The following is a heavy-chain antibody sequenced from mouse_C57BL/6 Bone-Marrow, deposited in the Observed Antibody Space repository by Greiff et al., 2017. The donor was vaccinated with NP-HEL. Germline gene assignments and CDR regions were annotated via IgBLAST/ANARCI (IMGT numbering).Heavy chain of an antibody. Sequence: QVQLQQPGAELVKPGASVKLSCKASGYTFTSYWMHWVKQRPGQGLEWIGRIYPVSGETNYNQKFMGKATFSVDRSSSTVYMVLNSLTSEDPAVYYCGKGGYEYDGLMDYWGQGTSVTVSS. CDR3: GKGGYEYDGLMDY. CDR2: IYPVSGET. V-gene: IGHV1-11*01. D-gene: IGHD2-4*01. CDR1: GYTFTSYW. J-gene: IGHJ4*01.